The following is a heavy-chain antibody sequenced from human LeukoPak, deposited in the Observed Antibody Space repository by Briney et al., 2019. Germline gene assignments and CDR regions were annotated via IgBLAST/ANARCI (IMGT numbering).Heavy chain of an antibody. J-gene: IGHJ4*02. D-gene: IGHD5-12*01. V-gene: IGHV3-21*01. CDR2: ISSSSSYI. Sequence: GGSLRLSCAASGFTFSSYSMNWVRQAPGKGLEWFSSISSSSSYIYYADSVKGRFTISRDNAKNSLYLQMSSLRAEDTAVYYCARVLHSGYDLNDRYFDYWGQGTLVTVSS. CDR1: GFTFSSYS. CDR3: ARVLHSGYDLNDRYFDY.